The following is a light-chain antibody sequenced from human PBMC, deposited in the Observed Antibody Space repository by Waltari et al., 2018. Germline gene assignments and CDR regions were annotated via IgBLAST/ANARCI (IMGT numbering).Light chain of an antibody. Sequence: DIVMTQSPDSLAVSLGERATINCQSSQSVLYSSNKKNYLAWYQQKPGQSPKLLIYWASTRESGVPDRFSGSGSETDFTLTISNLQAEDVAVYYCQQYYSTLSWTFGQGTKVEIK. CDR2: WAS. J-gene: IGKJ1*01. CDR1: QSVLYSSNKKNY. V-gene: IGKV4-1*01. CDR3: QQYYSTLSWT.